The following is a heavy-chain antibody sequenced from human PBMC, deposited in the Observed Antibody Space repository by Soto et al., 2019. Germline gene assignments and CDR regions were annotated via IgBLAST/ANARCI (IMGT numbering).Heavy chain of an antibody. D-gene: IGHD4-17*01. J-gene: IGHJ4*02. V-gene: IGHV3-20*04. Sequence: EVYLVESGGGVVRPGGSLRLSCAASGFGFDEYGMSWVRQGPGKGLEWVSGINRHGDSTGYADSVKGRFTISRDNTNNSLYLQMYGLRAEDTAFYYCARDHRWGYEYGDYGDSWGQGTLVTVS. CDR3: ARDHRWGYEYGDYGDS. CDR1: GFGFDEYG. CDR2: INRHGDST.